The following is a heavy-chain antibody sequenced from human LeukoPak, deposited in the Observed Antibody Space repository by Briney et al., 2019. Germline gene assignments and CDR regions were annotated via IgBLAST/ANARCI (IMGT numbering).Heavy chain of an antibody. CDR3: ARSGGWFFALGVDY. D-gene: IGHD6-19*01. J-gene: IGHJ4*02. CDR2: IKQDGSEK. V-gene: IGHV3-7*01. CDR1: GFTFNNYW. Sequence: GGSLRLSCAASGFTFNNYWMTWVRQAPGKGLEWVANIKQDGSEKDYVDSVKGRFTTSRDNAKNSLFLQMNSLRAEDTAVYYCARSGGWFFALGVDYWGQGLLVTVSS.